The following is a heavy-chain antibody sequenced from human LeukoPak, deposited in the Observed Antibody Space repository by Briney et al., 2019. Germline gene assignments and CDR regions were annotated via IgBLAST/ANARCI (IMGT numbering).Heavy chain of an antibody. CDR3: ARVGYSYGCWYYYYGMDV. Sequence: ASVKVSCTASGYTFTSHDINWVRQATGQGLEWMGWMNPNSGNTGYAQKFQGRVTMTRNTSISTAYMELSSLRSEDTAVYYCARVGYSYGCWYYYYGMDVWGQGTTVTVSS. CDR2: MNPNSGNT. D-gene: IGHD5-18*01. V-gene: IGHV1-8*01. CDR1: GYTFTSHD. J-gene: IGHJ6*02.